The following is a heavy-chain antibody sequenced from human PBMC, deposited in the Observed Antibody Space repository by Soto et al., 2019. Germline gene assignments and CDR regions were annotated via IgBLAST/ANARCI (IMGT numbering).Heavy chain of an antibody. V-gene: IGHV3-7*03. CDR1: GFTFSSYW. J-gene: IGHJ4*02. Sequence: PGGSLRLSCPVSGFTFSSYWMNWVRQAPGKGLEWVAHITQDGSDKYYVDSVNSRFTITRDNAENSLYLQMNSLRAEDTAVYHCVRDVNGRNDYWGQGTLVTVSS. CDR2: ITQDGSDK. D-gene: IGHD1-20*01. CDR3: VRDVNGRNDY.